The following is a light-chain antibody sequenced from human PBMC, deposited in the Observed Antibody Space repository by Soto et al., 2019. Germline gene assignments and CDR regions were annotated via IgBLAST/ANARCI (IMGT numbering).Light chain of an antibody. Sequence: EIVMTQYPATLSVSPGERATLSCRASQSVSSNLAWYQQKPGQAPRLLIYGASTRATGIPARFSGSGSGTEFTLNISSLQSEDFAVYYCQQYHNWPWTFGQGTKVEIK. J-gene: IGKJ1*01. V-gene: IGKV3-15*01. CDR1: QSVSSN. CDR3: QQYHNWPWT. CDR2: GAS.